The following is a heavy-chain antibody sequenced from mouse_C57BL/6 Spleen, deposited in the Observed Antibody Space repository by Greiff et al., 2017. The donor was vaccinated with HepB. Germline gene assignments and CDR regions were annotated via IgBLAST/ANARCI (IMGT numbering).Heavy chain of an antibody. Sequence: VKLVESGAELVKPGASVKISCKASGYAFSSYWMNWVKQRPGKGLEWIGQIYPGDGDTNYNGKFKGKATLTADKSSSTAYMQLSSLTSEDSAVYFCARWANGYAMDYWGQGTSVTVSS. D-gene: IGHD3-1*01. J-gene: IGHJ4*01. CDR2: IYPGDGDT. V-gene: IGHV1-80*01. CDR1: GYAFSSYW. CDR3: ARWANGYAMDY.